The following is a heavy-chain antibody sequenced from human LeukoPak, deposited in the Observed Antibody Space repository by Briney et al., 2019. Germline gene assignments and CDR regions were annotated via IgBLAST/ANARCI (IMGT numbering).Heavy chain of an antibody. D-gene: IGHD1/OR15-1a*01. J-gene: IGHJ4*02. CDR1: GGSISSGGYY. Sequence: SQTLSLTCTVSGGSISSGGYYWSWIRQHPGKGLEWIGYIYYSGSTYYNPSLKSRVTISVDTSKYQFSLKLSSVTAADTAVYYCARESGEHQAIDYWGQGTLVTVSS. CDR3: ARESGEHQAIDY. CDR2: IYYSGST. V-gene: IGHV4-31*03.